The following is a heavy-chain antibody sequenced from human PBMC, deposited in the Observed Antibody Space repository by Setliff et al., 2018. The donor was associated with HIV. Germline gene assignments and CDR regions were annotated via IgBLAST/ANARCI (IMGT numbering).Heavy chain of an antibody. Sequence: GESLKISCAASGITVGENYMTWVRQAPGKGLEWVSVIYGDGRTYYADSVEGRFTISRDDSKNRVLLQMHSLRGEDTALYYCARGVKWLDPWGQGILVTSPQ. J-gene: IGHJ5*02. CDR2: IYGDGRT. CDR3: ARGVKWLDP. V-gene: IGHV3-53*01. D-gene: IGHD3-16*01. CDR1: GITVGENY.